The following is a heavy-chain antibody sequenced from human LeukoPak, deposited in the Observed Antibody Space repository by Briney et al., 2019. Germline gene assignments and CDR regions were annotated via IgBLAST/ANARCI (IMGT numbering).Heavy chain of an antibody. Sequence: SETLSLTCTVSGGSISSYYWSWIRQPPGKGLEWIGYIDYSGSTNYNPSLKSRVTISVDTSKNQFSLKLRSVTAADTAVYYCARRGAYSWEVWFDPWGQGTLVTVSS. J-gene: IGHJ5*02. V-gene: IGHV4-59*08. CDR1: GGSISSYY. CDR3: ARRGAYSWEVWFDP. CDR2: IDYSGST. D-gene: IGHD3-16*01.